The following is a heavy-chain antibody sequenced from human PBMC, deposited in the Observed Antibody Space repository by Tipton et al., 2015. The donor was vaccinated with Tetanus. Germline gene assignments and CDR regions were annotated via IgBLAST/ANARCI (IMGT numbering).Heavy chain of an antibody. J-gene: IGHJ5*02. V-gene: IGHV4-31*03. CDR3: ARDQGGGRVVRLNWLDP. CDR2: IYYSGDT. CDR1: GDSISRGGYF. D-gene: IGHD6-6*01. Sequence: TLSLTCTVSGDSISRGGYFLNWIRPRPGKGPGWVGYIYYSGDTYYNPSLKSRVSIAVDTAKNQFSLNLSSVTAADPAVYYCARDQGGGRVVRLNWLDPWGQGTLVTVSS.